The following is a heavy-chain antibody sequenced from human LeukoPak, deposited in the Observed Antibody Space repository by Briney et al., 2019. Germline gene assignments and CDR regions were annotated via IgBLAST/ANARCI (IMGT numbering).Heavy chain of an antibody. J-gene: IGHJ6*03. D-gene: IGHD4-11*01. CDR3: ARGVPPYSNYGHYYYYYMDV. V-gene: IGHV3-66*01. CDR1: GFTVSSNY. CDR2: IYSGGST. Sequence: GGSLRLSCAASGFTVSSNYMSWVRQAPGKGLEWVSIIYSGGSTYYADSVKGRFTISRDNSKNTLYLQMNSLRAEDTAVYYCARGVPPYSNYGHYYYYYMDVWGKGTTVTVSS.